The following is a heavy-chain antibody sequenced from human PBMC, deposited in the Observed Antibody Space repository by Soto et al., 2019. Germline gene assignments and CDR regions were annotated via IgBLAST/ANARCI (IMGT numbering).Heavy chain of an antibody. J-gene: IGHJ6*02. D-gene: IGHD2-21*02. CDR3: AREDDGGDRDYYGLDV. CDR1: GGSISSEYFH. CDR2: IHYTGSI. V-gene: IGHV4-30-4*08. Sequence: SETLSLTCAVSGGSISSEYFHWTWIRQSPGKGLEWIGYIHYTGSIMYNPSFKSRLTMAVDTTKNQFSLQLTSVTAADTAVYFCAREDDGGDRDYYGLDVWGQGTTVTVSS.